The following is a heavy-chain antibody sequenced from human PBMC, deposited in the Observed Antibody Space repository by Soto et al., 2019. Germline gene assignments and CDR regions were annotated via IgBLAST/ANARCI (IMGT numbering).Heavy chain of an antibody. Sequence: QVQLVQSGGGLVKPGASLRLSCATSGLTFSDYYMRWIRQAPGKGLESLSYISGSSSDIKYAEAVKGRFTISRDNAKKSVYLQMNSLRAEDTAVYYCATGPRRLSDWGQGTPVIVSP. D-gene: IGHD3-3*01. CDR3: ATGPRRLSD. V-gene: IGHV3-11*05. J-gene: IGHJ4*02. CDR2: ISGSSSDI. CDR1: GLTFSDYY.